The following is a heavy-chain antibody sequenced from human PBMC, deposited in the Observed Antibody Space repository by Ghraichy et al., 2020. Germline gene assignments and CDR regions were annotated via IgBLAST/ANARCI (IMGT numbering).Heavy chain of an antibody. CDR2: INPNSGGT. CDR3: ARVHYYDSSGYYSPFDY. J-gene: IGHJ4*02. V-gene: IGHV1-2*02. Sequence: ASVKVSCKASGYTFTGYYMHWVRQAPGQGLEWMGWINPNSGGTNYAQKFQGRVTMTRDTSISTAYMELSRLRSDDTAVYYCARVHYYDSSGYYSPFDYWGQGTLVTVSS. D-gene: IGHD3-22*01. CDR1: GYTFTGYY.